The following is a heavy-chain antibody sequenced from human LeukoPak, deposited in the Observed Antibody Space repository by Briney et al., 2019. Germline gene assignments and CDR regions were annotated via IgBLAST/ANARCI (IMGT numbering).Heavy chain of an antibody. CDR2: INPNSGGT. CDR1: GYTFTSYA. D-gene: IGHD6-19*01. Sequence: ASVKVSCKASGYTFTSYAMHWVRQAPGQRLEWMGWINPNSGGTNYAQKFQGRVTMTRDTSISTAYMELSRLRSDDTAVYYCARALVSRGGWVDYWGQGTLVTVSS. J-gene: IGHJ4*02. V-gene: IGHV1-2*02. CDR3: ARALVSRGGWVDY.